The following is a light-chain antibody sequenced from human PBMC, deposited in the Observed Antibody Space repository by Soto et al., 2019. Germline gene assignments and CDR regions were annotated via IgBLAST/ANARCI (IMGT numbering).Light chain of an antibody. CDR2: AAS. J-gene: IGKJ3*01. Sequence: DIQMTQSPSSLSASVGDRVTITCRASQSISTYLNWYQQKPGKAPKLLISAASSLQSGVPSRFSGSGSGTDFTLTINSLQPEDFATYYCQHLKSNPRTFGPGTKVEIK. V-gene: IGKV1-39*01. CDR1: QSISTY. CDR3: QHLKSNPRT.